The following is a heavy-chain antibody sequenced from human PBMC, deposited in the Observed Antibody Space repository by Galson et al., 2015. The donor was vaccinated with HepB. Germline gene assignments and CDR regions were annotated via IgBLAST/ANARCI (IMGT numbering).Heavy chain of an antibody. J-gene: IGHJ4*02. V-gene: IGHV3-33*08. D-gene: IGHD3-10*01. CDR1: GFTFSNYD. CDR3: ARERSGGEWANFDY. CDR2: IWHDGTDK. Sequence: SLRLSCAASGFTFSNYDMHWARQAPGKGLEWVAVIWHDGTDKYYAESVKGRFTVSRDNSKNTLYLQMNSLRAEDTAVYHCARERSGGEWANFDYWGQGTLVTVSS.